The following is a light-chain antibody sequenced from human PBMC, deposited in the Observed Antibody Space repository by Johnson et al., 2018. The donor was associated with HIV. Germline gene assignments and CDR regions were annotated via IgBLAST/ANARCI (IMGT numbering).Light chain of an antibody. CDR1: SSNIGNNY. J-gene: IGLJ1*01. CDR2: END. CDR3: GTWDSSLSAYV. V-gene: IGLV1-51*02. Sequence: QSVLTQPPSVSAAPGQKVTISCSGSSSNIGNNYVSWYQQLPGTAPKFFIYENDKRPSGIPDRFSGSKSGTSATLGITGLQTGDEADYYCGTWDSSLSAYVFGSGTKVTDL.